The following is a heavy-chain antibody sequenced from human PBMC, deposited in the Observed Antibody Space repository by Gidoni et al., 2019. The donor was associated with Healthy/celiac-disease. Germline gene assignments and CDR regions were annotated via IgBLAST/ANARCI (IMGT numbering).Heavy chain of an antibody. D-gene: IGHD5-12*01. CDR2: ISGSGGST. CDR1: GFTFSSYA. CDR3: AKWLIDGYNLKTHYFDY. Sequence: EVQLLESGGGLVQPGGSLRLSCAASGFTFSSYAMSWVRQAPGKGLEWVSAISGSGGSTYYADSVKGRFTISRDNSKNTLYLQMNSLRAEDTAVYYCAKWLIDGYNLKTHYFDYWGQGTLVTVSS. J-gene: IGHJ4*02. V-gene: IGHV3-23*01.